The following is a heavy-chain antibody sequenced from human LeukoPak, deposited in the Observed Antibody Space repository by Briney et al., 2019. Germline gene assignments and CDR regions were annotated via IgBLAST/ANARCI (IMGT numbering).Heavy chain of an antibody. CDR2: IYYSGST. V-gene: IGHV4-39*07. D-gene: IGHD3-22*01. Sequence: PSETLSLTCTVSGGSVSSSTNYWGWIRQPPGTGLEWIGTIYYSGSTYYNPSLKSRVSLSVDTSRNQFSLKLSSVTAADTAVYFCARDAAGEGRLVITWFDPWGQGTLVTVSS. CDR1: GGSVSSSTNY. CDR3: ARDAAGEGRLVITWFDP. J-gene: IGHJ5*02.